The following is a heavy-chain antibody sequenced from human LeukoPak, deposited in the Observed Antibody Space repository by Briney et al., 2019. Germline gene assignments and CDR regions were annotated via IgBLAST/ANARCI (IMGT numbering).Heavy chain of an antibody. CDR2: IYASGIT. CDR1: GGSISSGSYY. D-gene: IGHD6-6*01. J-gene: IGHJ6*03. Sequence: SETLSLTCTVSGGSISSGSYYWNWIRQPAGKGLEWIGRIYASGITNYHPSLKSRVAISVDTSKNQFSLRLSSVTAADTAVYYCARWVSSSYYYYYMDVWGKGTTVTVSS. CDR3: ARWVSSSYYYYYMDV. V-gene: IGHV4-61*02.